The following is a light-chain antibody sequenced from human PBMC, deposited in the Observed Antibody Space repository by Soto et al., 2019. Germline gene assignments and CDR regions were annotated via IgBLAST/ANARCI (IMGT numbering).Light chain of an antibody. J-gene: IGKJ1*01. CDR2: KAS. CDR3: QQYNSYSWM. CDR1: QSISSW. Sequence: DIQMTQSPSTLSASVGDRVTITCRASQSISSWLAWYQQKQGKAPKLLIYKASSLESGVPPRFSGSGSGTDFTLTISSPQPDYFGTYYSQQYNSYSWMLGQATNEEMK. V-gene: IGKV1-5*03.